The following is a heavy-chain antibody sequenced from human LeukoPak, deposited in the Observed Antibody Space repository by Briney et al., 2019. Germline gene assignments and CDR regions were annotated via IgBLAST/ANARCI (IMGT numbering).Heavy chain of an antibody. CDR3: ARDRRSSGWERKDY. CDR2: ISSSSSYI. CDR1: GFTFSSYS. D-gene: IGHD6-19*01. J-gene: IGHJ4*02. Sequence: GVLRLSCAASGFTFSSYSMNWVRQAPGKGLEWVSSISSSSSYIYYADSVKGRFTISRDNAKNSLYLQMNSLRAEDTAVYYCARDRRSSGWERKDYWGQGTLVTVSS. V-gene: IGHV3-21*01.